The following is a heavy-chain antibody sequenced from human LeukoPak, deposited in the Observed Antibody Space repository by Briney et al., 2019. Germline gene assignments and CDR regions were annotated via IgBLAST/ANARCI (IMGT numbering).Heavy chain of an antibody. CDR3: VRLRSAGGTLGWFDP. V-gene: IGHV3-11*03. CDR1: GFSVSDYS. CDR2: VMSGRGST. D-gene: IGHD6-13*01. Sequence: GGSLRLSCAVSGFSVSDYSISWIRQSPGKGPEWISYVMSGRGSTNYADSVKGRFTISRDNAKNSVALQLDGLRAEDTAVYYCVRLRSAGGTLGWFDPWGQGTLVTVSS. J-gene: IGHJ5*02.